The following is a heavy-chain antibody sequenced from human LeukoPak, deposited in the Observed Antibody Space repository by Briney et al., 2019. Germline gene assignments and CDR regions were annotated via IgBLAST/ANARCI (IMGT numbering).Heavy chain of an antibody. D-gene: IGHD2-2*01. CDR1: VYTLTELS. J-gene: IGHJ4*02. CDR2: FDYEYGET. CDR3: ATRVACSITSCYSFDY. Sequence: VASVKVSCKVSVYTLTELSMHWVRQAPGKGLEGMGGFDYEYGETNYAQKFQGRVTMTEDTSTDTAYMELSSLRSEDTAVYYCATRVACSITSCYSFDYWGQGTLVTVSS. V-gene: IGHV1-24*01.